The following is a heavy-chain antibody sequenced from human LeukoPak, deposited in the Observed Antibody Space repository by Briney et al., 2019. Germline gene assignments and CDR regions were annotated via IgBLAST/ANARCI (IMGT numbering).Heavy chain of an antibody. V-gene: IGHV1-18*01. CDR1: GYTFTSYG. D-gene: IGHD3-3*01. Sequence: GASVKVSCKASGYTFTSYGISWVRQAPGQGLEWMGWISAYNGNTNYAQKLQGRVTMTTDTSTSTAYMELRSLRSDDTAVYYCARDRGDYDFWGGSLGWGQGTLVTVSS. CDR3: ARDRGDYDFWGGSLG. CDR2: ISAYNGNT. J-gene: IGHJ4*02.